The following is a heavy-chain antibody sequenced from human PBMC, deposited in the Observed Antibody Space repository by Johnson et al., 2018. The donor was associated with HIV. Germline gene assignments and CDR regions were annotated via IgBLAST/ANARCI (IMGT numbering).Heavy chain of an antibody. CDR2: IRSKAYGGTT. Sequence: EQLVESGGGFLQPGGSLRLSCAASGFTFGDYAMSWVRQAPGKGLEWVGFIRSKAYGGTTEYAASVKGRFTISRDDSKSIAYLQMNSLKTEDTAVYYCTRGGSYGAFDIWGQGTMVTVSS. J-gene: IGHJ3*02. CDR1: GFTFGDYA. CDR3: TRGGSYGAFDI. D-gene: IGHD1-26*01. V-gene: IGHV3-49*04.